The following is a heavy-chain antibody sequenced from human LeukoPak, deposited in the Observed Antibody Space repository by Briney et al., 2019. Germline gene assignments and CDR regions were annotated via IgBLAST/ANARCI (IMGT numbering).Heavy chain of an antibody. D-gene: IGHD3-22*01. V-gene: IGHV3-23*01. Sequence: PGGSLRLSCAASGFTFSSYAMSWVRQAPGKGLEWVSAISGSGGSTYYADSVKGRFTISRDNPKNTLYLQMNSLRAEDTAVYYCAKRVYDSSGYYWDYWGQGTLVTVSS. J-gene: IGHJ4*02. CDR2: ISGSGGST. CDR3: AKRVYDSSGYYWDY. CDR1: GFTFSSYA.